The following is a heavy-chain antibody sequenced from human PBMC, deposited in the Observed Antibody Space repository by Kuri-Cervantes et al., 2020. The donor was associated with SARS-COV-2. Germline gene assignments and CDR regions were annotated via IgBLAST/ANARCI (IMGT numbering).Heavy chain of an antibody. CDR3: ARKQYYDFWSGHTMSWFDP. V-gene: IGHV2-5*02. CDR1: GFSLSTSGVG. Sequence: SGPTLVKPTQTLTLTCTFSGFSLSTSGVGVGWIRQPPGKALEWLALIYWDDDKRYSPSLKSRLTITKDTSKNQVVLKMTNMDPVDTATYYCARKQYYDFWSGHTMSWFDPWGQGTLVTVSS. J-gene: IGHJ5*02. D-gene: IGHD3-3*01. CDR2: IYWDDDK.